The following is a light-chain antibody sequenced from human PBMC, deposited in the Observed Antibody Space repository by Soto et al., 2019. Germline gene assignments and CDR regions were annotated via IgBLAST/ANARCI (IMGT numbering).Light chain of an antibody. J-gene: IGLJ3*02. CDR2: GNS. CDR1: GSNIGAGYD. Sequence: QSVLTQPPSVSGAPGQRVTISCPGGGSNIGAGYDVPWYQQLPGTAPKLLIYGNSNRPSGVPDRFSGSKSGTSASLAITGLQAEDEADYYCQSYDSSLSGWVFGGGTKLTVL. V-gene: IGLV1-40*01. CDR3: QSYDSSLSGWV.